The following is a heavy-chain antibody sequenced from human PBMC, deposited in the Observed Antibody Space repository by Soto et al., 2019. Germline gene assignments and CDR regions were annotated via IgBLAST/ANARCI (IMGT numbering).Heavy chain of an antibody. Sequence: AETLSLTCTVSGGSISSYYWSWIRQPPGKGLEWIGEINHSRSTNYNPSLKSRVTISVDTSKNQFSLKLSSVTAADTAVYYCARSDGRYWGQGTLVTVSS. CDR2: INHSRST. V-gene: IGHV4-34*01. J-gene: IGHJ4*02. CDR3: ARSDGRY. CDR1: GGSISSYY.